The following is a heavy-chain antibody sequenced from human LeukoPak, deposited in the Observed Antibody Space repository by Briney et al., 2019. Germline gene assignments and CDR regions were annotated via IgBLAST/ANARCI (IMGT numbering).Heavy chain of an antibody. CDR3: ARRIAARRGYYFDY. J-gene: IGHJ4*02. D-gene: IGHD6-6*01. CDR2: TYSGGST. Sequence: AGGSLRLSCAASGFTVSSNYMSWVRQAPGKGLEWVSVTYSGGSTYYADSVKGRFTISRDNSKNTLYLQMNSLRAEDTAVYYCARRIAARRGYYFDYWGQGTLVTVSS. V-gene: IGHV3-53*01. CDR1: GFTVSSNY.